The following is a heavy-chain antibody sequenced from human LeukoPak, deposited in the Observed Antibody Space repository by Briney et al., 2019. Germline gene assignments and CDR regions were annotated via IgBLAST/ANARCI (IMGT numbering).Heavy chain of an antibody. J-gene: IGHJ6*02. CDR1: GFTFSSYS. V-gene: IGHV3-48*01. D-gene: IGHD3-10*01. Sequence: GGSLRLSCAASGFTFSSYSMNWVRQAPGKGLEWVSYISSSSSTIYYADSVKGRFTISRDNAKNSLYLQMNSLRAEDTAVYYCARDIFYGSGSYWGYYYYGMDVWGQGTTVTVSS. CDR2: ISSSSSTI. CDR3: ARDIFYGSGSYWGYYYYGMDV.